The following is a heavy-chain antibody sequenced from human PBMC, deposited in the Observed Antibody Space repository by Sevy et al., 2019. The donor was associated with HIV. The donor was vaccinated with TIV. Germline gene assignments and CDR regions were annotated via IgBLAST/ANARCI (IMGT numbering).Heavy chain of an antibody. CDR1: GGTFSSYG. V-gene: IGHV1-69*13. CDR3: ARGGGNGWYYFDY. CDR2: IIPILGTV. Sequence: ASVKVSCKASGGTFSSYGISWVRQAPGQGLEWMGGIIPILGTVNYAQKFQGRVTITAEESTKTAYMELSSLRSEATAVYYCARGGGNGWYYFDYWGQETLVTVSS. D-gene: IGHD6-19*01. J-gene: IGHJ4*02.